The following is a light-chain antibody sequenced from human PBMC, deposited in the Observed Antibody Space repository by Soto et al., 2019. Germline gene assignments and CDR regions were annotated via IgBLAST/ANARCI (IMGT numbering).Light chain of an antibody. CDR1: SSDVGDYNY. V-gene: IGLV2-14*01. Sequence: QSVLTQPASVSGSPGQSITISCTGTSSDVGDYNYVSWYQQHPDKAPKLIIFVNSNRPSGISNRFSASKSGNTASLTISGLQAEDEADYYCSSYTSSDTPYVFGTGTKLTVL. CDR3: SSYTSSDTPYV. J-gene: IGLJ1*01. CDR2: VNS.